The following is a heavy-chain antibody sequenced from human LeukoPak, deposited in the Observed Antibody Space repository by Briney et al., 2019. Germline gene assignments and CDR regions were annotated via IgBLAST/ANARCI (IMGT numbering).Heavy chain of an antibody. V-gene: IGHV5-51*01. CDR1: GYRFTSYW. J-gene: IGHJ4*02. CDR2: IYPGDSDT. Sequence: GESLKISCKGSGYRFTSYWIGWVRQMPGKGLEWMGIIYPGDSDTSYSPSFQGQVTISADKSISTAYLQWSSLKASDTAMYYCARLGRSGRYGTYYFDYWGQGTLVPVS. D-gene: IGHD6-13*01. CDR3: ARLGRSGRYGTYYFDY.